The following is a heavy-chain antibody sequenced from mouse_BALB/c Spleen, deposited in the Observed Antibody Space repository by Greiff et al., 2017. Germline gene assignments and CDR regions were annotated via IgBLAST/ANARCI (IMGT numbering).Heavy chain of an antibody. Sequence: EVKLVESGPGLVKPSQSLSLTCTVTGYSITSDYAWNWIRQFPGNKLEWMGYISYSGSTSYNPSLKSRISITRDTSKNQFFLQLNSVTTEDTATYYCARYHYGSRGNWYFDVWGAGTTVTVSS. D-gene: IGHD1-1*01. CDR2: ISYSGST. J-gene: IGHJ1*01. CDR3: ARYHYGSRGNWYFDV. V-gene: IGHV3-2*02. CDR1: GYSITSDYA.